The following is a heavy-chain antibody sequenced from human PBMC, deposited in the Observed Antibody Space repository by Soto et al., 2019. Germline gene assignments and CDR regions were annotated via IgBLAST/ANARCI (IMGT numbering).Heavy chain of an antibody. J-gene: IGHJ1*01. Sequence: SRSNSVTCSIFGDSASSYIHACHSIRQSPSRGLEWLGRTYYRSKWDNDYAVSVESRITINPDTSKNQFSLQLNSVTPEDTAVYYCARGYNDVYDFWGQGSLVIVSS. D-gene: IGHD3-3*01. CDR1: GDSASSYIHA. V-gene: IGHV6-1*01. CDR2: TYYRSKWDN. CDR3: ARGYNDVYDF.